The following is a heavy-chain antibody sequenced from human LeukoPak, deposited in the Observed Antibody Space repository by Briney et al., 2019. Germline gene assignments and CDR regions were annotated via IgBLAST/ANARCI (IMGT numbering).Heavy chain of an antibody. CDR1: AFTFSSYG. V-gene: IGHV3-33*01. D-gene: IGHD2-21*02. Sequence: RGSLRLSCAASAFTFSSYGMHWVRQAPGEGLEWVAVIWYEGSNKYYADSVKARFTISRDNSKTTLYLQMNSLSAEDTAVYYCARDYVSGGAYCGGDCFLRWGEGALVTVSP. CDR3: ARDYVSGGAYCGGDCFLR. J-gene: IGHJ4*02. CDR2: IWYEGSNK.